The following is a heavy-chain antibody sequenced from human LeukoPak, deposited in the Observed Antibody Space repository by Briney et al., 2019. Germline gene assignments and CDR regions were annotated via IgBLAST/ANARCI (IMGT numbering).Heavy chain of an antibody. J-gene: IGHJ4*02. Sequence: MSSETLSLTCTVSGGSISSTYYWCWVRQPPGKGLEWIGSIYYSGKTYYNTSLKSRLIISVDTSKNQFSLKLSSVTAADTAVYYCARLDVTRGLNYFDYWGQGTLVTVSP. D-gene: IGHD4/OR15-4a*01. CDR3: ARLDVTRGLNYFDY. CDR2: IYYSGKT. CDR1: GGSISSTYY. V-gene: IGHV4-39*07.